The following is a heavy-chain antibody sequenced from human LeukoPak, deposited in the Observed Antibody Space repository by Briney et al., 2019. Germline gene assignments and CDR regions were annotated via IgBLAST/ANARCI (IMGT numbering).Heavy chain of an antibody. J-gene: IGHJ3*01. V-gene: IGHV3-9*01. CDR2: ISWNSGSI. Sequence: GGSLRLSCAASGFTFDDYAMHWVRQAPGKGLEWVSGISWNSGSIGYADSVKGRFTISRDNAKNTLYLQMNSLRAEDTAVYYCASTEWELPRWGQGTMVTVSS. CDR1: GFTFDDYA. D-gene: IGHD1-26*01. CDR3: ASTEWELPR.